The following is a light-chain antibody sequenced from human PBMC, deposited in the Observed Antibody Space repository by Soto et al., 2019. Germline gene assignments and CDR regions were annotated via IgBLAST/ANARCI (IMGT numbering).Light chain of an antibody. CDR1: QSIGSRY. J-gene: IGKJ1*01. V-gene: IGKV3-20*01. CDR3: QQYDSSPWT. CDR2: GAS. Sequence: NVLTQSPATLSLSPGERVTLSCRASQSIGSRYFAWYQQKPGQAPRLLIYGASSRASGIPDRFSGSGSGTDFSFTISILEPEDSAVYSCQQYDSSPWTFGQGTKVEI.